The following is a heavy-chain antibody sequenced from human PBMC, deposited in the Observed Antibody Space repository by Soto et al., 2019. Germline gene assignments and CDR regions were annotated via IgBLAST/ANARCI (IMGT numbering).Heavy chain of an antibody. Sequence: PGGSLRLSCAASGFTFSSYGMHWVRQAPGKGLEWVAVVSYDGSKKYYADSVKDRFTIFRDNSMSTLFLQMNSLRAEDTAVYHCAKDMHGNGEYYFDYWGQGSLVTVSS. D-gene: IGHD4-17*01. J-gene: IGHJ4*02. CDR1: GFTFSSYG. CDR2: VSYDGSKK. CDR3: AKDMHGNGEYYFDY. V-gene: IGHV3-30*18.